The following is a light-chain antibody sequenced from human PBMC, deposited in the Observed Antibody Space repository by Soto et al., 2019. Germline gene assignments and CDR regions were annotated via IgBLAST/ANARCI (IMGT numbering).Light chain of an antibody. CDR2: EVS. CDR1: SSDVGGYNY. CDR3: SSYTSSSTRV. V-gene: IGLV2-14*01. Sequence: QSALTQPASVSGSPGQSITISCTGTSSDVGGYNYVSWYQQHPGKAPKLMIYEVSNRPSGVSNRFSGYKSGNTASLTISGLQAEDEADYYCSSYTSSSTRVFGGGTQLTGL. J-gene: IGLJ3*02.